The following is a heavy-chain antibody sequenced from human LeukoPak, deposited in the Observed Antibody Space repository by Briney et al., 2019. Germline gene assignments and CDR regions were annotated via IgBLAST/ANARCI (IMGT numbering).Heavy chain of an antibody. CDR2: ISAYNGNT. CDR1: GYTFTSYG. D-gene: IGHD6-13*01. Sequence: ASGKVSCKASGYTFTSYGISWVRQAPGQGLEWMGWISAYNGNTNYAQKLQGRVTMTTDTSTSTAYMELRSLRSDDTAVYYCARSSSSWSLSYYYYYGMDVWGQGTTVTVSS. J-gene: IGHJ6*02. V-gene: IGHV1-18*01. CDR3: ARSSSSWSLSYYYYYGMDV.